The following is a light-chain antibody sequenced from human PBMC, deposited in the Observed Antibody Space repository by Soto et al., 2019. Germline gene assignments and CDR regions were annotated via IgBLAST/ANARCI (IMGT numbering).Light chain of an antibody. V-gene: IGKV3-15*01. CDR3: QQYNTWPPKYT. Sequence: EIVMTQSPANLSVSPGGRATLSCRASQSVSSYLAWYQQRPGQPPRLLIYGASTRATGIPARFSGSGSGTEFSLTISSLQSEDFAIYYCQQYNTWPPKYTFGQGTKLEIK. CDR1: QSVSSY. J-gene: IGKJ2*01. CDR2: GAS.